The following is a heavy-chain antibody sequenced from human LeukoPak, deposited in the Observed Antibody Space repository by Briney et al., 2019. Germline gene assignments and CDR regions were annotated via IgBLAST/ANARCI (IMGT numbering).Heavy chain of an antibody. D-gene: IGHD3-16*01. CDR3: ARVGLGAFDI. V-gene: IGHV4-59*01. J-gene: IGHJ3*02. CDR1: GGPISSYY. CDR2: IYNTGST. Sequence: PSETLSLTCTVSGGPISSYYWSWIRQPPGEGLEWIGYIYNTGSTNYNPSLKSRLTISVDTSKNQFSLKLSSVTAADTAVYYCARVGLGAFDIWGQGTMVTVSS.